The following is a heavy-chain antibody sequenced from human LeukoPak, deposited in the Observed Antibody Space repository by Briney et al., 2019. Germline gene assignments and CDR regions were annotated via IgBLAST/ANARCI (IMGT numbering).Heavy chain of an antibody. CDR3: ARERTAMARGVAFDI. J-gene: IGHJ3*02. Sequence: GGSLRLSCAASGFTFSTYAMSWVRQAPGKGLEWVSAVTGSGGSTYYADSVKGRFTISRDNSESTLYLQMNSLRAEDTAVYYCARERTAMARGVAFDIWGQGTMVTVSS. CDR1: GFTFSTYA. V-gene: IGHV3-23*01. CDR2: VTGSGGST. D-gene: IGHD5-18*01.